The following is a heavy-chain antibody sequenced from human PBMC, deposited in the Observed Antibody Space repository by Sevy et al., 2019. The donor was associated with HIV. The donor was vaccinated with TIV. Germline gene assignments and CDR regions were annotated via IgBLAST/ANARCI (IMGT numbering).Heavy chain of an antibody. Sequence: SETLSLTCTVSGGSISSYYWSWIRQPAGKGLEWIGRIYTSGSANYNPSLKSRVTMSVDTSKNQFSLKLSSVTAADTAVYYCARAHGRYSGSKPGGDAFDIWGQGTMVTVSS. J-gene: IGHJ3*02. CDR2: IYTSGSA. CDR1: GGSISSYY. V-gene: IGHV4-4*07. CDR3: ARAHGRYSGSKPGGDAFDI. D-gene: IGHD1-26*01.